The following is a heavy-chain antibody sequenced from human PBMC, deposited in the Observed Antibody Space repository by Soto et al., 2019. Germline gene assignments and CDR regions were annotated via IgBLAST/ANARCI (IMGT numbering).Heavy chain of an antibody. CDR2: IYYSGST. CDR3: VGIVVVPAAMVHYYYGMDV. CDR1: GGSISSSSYY. J-gene: IGHJ6*02. Sequence: PSETLSLTCTVSGGSISSSSYYWGWIRQPPGKGLEWIGSIYYSGSTYYNPSLKSRVTISVDTSKNQFSLKLSSVTAADTAVYFCVGIVVVPAAMVHYYYGMDVWGQGTTVTVSS. D-gene: IGHD2-2*03. V-gene: IGHV4-39*01.